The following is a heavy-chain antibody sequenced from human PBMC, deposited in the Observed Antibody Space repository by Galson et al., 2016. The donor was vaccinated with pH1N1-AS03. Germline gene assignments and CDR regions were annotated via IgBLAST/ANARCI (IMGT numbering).Heavy chain of an antibody. CDR3: ARRRSYYDFWSDYSDY. J-gene: IGHJ4*02. CDR2: ISYDGGDK. D-gene: IGHD3-3*01. V-gene: IGHV3-30-3*01. Sequence: SLRLSCAASGFTFSTHTMHWVRQAPGKGLEWVAAISYDGGDKFYADSVKGRFTISRDNSKNTLYLQVNSLRAEDMAVYYCARRRSYYDFWSDYSDYWGQGTLVTVSS. CDR1: GFTFSTHT.